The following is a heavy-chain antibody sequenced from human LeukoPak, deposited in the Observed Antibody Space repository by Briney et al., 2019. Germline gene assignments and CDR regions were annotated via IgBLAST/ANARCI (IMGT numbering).Heavy chain of an antibody. V-gene: IGHV1-18*01. CDR3: ARYRRWGSSWYYGDY. D-gene: IGHD6-13*01. CDR1: GYTFTSYG. Sequence: VGSLKVSCKASGYTFTSYGISWVRQAPGQGLEWMGCISAYNSSTNYAQQLQGRVTRTTDTSTSTAYIELRSLRYDDTAVYYCARYRRWGSSWYYGDYWGQGTLVTVSS. J-gene: IGHJ4*02. CDR2: ISAYNSST.